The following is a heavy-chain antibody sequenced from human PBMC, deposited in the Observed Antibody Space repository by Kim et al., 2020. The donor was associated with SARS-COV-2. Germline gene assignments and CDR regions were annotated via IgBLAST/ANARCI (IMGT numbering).Heavy chain of an antibody. CDR3: ASEGVVMGTGDYYGMDV. CDR2: IIPIFGTA. D-gene: IGHD3-3*01. J-gene: IGHJ6*02. V-gene: IGHV1-69*13. Sequence: SVKVSCKASGGTFSSYAISWVRQAPGQGLEWMGGIIPIFGTANYAQKFQGRVTITADESTSTAYMELSSLRSEDTAVYYCASEGVVMGTGDYYGMDVWGQGTTVTVSS. CDR1: GGTFSSYA.